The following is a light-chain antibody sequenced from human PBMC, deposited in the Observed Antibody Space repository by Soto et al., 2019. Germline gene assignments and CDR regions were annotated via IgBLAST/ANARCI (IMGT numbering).Light chain of an antibody. J-gene: IGKJ1*01. V-gene: IGKV3-20*01. Sequence: EVVLTQSPGTLSLSPGERATISCWASQSVTNNYLAWYQQRPGLAPRLLIYCASNRTAGIPDRFTGSGSGTDFTLTISRLETEDFAVYYCQQYGTSRTFGQGNKVDI. CDR2: CAS. CDR1: QSVTNNY. CDR3: QQYGTSRT.